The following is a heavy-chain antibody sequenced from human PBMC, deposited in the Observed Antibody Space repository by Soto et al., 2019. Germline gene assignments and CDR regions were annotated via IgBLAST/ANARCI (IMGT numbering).Heavy chain of an antibody. CDR2: ISSSSSYI. Sequence: GGSLRLSCAASGFTFSSYSMNWVRQAPGKGLEWVSSISSSSSYIYYADSVKGRFTISRDNAKNSLYLQMNSLRAEDTAVYYCAREGAIDCTGGSCYSEIRYYYYGMDVWGQGTTVTVPS. V-gene: IGHV3-21*01. CDR1: GFTFSSYS. D-gene: IGHD2-15*01. J-gene: IGHJ6*02. CDR3: AREGAIDCTGGSCYSEIRYYYYGMDV.